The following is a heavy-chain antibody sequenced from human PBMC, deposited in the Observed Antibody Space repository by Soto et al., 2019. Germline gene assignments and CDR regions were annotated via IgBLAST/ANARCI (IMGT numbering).Heavy chain of an antibody. D-gene: IGHD6-19*01. V-gene: IGHV4-31*03. J-gene: IGHJ4*02. CDR1: GGSISSGGYY. CDR2: IYYSGST. CDR3: ARSPEQWLVPVY. Sequence: SETLSLTCTVSGGSISSGGYYWSWIRQHPGKGLEWIGYIYYSGSTYYNPSPKSRVTISVDTSKNQFSLKLSSVTAADTAVYYCARSPEQWLVPVYWGQGTLVTVSS.